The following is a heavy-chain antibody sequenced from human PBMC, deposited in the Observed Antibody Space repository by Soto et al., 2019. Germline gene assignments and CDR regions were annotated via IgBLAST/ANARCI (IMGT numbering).Heavy chain of an antibody. J-gene: IGHJ4*02. D-gene: IGHD6-13*01. CDR1: GGSIRSSSDC. CDR2: IYYSGST. CDR3: ASRLQQLVSF. Sequence: SEMMSLRWSVAGGSIRSSSDCWGRIRQPPGKGLEWIGSIYYSGSTYYNPSLKSRVTISVDTSKNQFSLKLSSVTAAYTSVYYCASRLQQLVSFWGQGTLVTVSS. V-gene: IGHV4-39*01.